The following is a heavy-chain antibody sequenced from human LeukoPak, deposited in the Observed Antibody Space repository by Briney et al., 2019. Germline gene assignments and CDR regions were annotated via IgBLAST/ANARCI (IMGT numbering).Heavy chain of an antibody. J-gene: IGHJ4*02. Sequence: AGGSLRLSCAASGFTFSNYWMYWVRQAPGEGLVWVSQIKSDGNITNYAESVKGRFTISRDNAKNTQFLQMNSLRAKDTAVYCCGRSGDFWSGSGVAYWGQGTLVTVSS. CDR2: IKSDGNIT. CDR3: GRSGDFWSGSGVAY. V-gene: IGHV3-74*01. D-gene: IGHD3-3*01. CDR1: GFTFSNYW.